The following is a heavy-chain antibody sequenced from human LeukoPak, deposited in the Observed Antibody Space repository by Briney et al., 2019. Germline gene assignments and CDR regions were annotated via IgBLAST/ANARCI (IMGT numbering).Heavy chain of an antibody. Sequence: GGSLRLSCAASGFTFSSYGMHWVRQAPGKGLEWVAVISYDGSNKYYADSVKGRFTISRDNSKNTLYLQMNSLRAEDTAVYYCAKHIAVAGTLDYWGQGTLVTVSS. D-gene: IGHD6-19*01. CDR3: AKHIAVAGTLDY. J-gene: IGHJ4*02. CDR2: ISYDGSNK. CDR1: GFTFSSYG. V-gene: IGHV3-30*18.